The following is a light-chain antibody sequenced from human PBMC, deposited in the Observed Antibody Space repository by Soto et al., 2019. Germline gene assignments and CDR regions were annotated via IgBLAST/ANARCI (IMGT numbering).Light chain of an antibody. CDR1: QSVSSSSY. Sequence: EIVLTQSPGTLSLSPGERATLSCRASQSVSSSSYLAWYQQKPGQAPRLLIYGASSRATGIPDRVSGSGSASDFTITISRLEPEDFAGYYCRQYGSSPSYTFGQGTKLEIK. CDR3: RQYGSSPSYT. CDR2: GAS. V-gene: IGKV3-20*01. J-gene: IGKJ2*01.